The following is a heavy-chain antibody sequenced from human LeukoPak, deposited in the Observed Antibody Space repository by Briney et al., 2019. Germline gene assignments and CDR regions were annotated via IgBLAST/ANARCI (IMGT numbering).Heavy chain of an antibody. J-gene: IGHJ3*02. CDR2: IYYSGST. D-gene: IGHD3-10*01. CDR3: ARSGITLSAFDI. V-gene: IGHV4-39*07. Sequence: PSETPSLTCSVSGGSVSSSSYSWGWIRQPPRNGLEWIGCIYYSGSTYFNPSLKSRVTISLDTSKNQFSLQLSSVTAAETAVYYCARSGITLSAFDIWGQGTLVTVSS. CDR1: GGSVSSSSYS.